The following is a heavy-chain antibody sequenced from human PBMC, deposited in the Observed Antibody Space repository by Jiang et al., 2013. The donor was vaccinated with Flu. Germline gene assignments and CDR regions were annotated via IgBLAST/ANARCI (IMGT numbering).Heavy chain of an antibody. CDR3: GTWGFYYGMDV. V-gene: IGHV3-9*01. CDR1: GFAFEGYA. D-gene: IGHD3-10*01. CDR2: ISWNSDNI. Sequence: VQLVESGGDLAQPGGSLRLSCAASGFAFEGYAMHWVRQAPGRGLEWVSSISWNSDNIGYADSVKGRFTISRDNAKNSLHLQMNSLRAEDTALYFCGTWGFYYGMDVWGQGTTVTVSS. J-gene: IGHJ6*02.